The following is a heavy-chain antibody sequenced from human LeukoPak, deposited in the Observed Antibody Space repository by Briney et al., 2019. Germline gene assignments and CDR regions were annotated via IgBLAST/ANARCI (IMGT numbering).Heavy chain of an antibody. CDR3: AREKPFDY. CDR1: GFTFSTYT. Sequence: GGSLRLSCAASGFTFSTYTMNWVRQAPGKGLEWVSYISSSSSTIYYADSVKGRFTISRDNAKNSLYLQMNSLRAEDTAVYYCAREKPFDYWGQGTLVTVSS. V-gene: IGHV3-48*04. CDR2: ISSSSSTI. J-gene: IGHJ4*02.